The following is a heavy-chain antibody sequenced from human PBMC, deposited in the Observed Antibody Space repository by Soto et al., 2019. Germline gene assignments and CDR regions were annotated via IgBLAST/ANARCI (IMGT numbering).Heavy chain of an antibody. D-gene: IGHD1-1*01. CDR2: MNPNTGDS. V-gene: IGHV1-8*01. CDR3: ARRAETNGWNGFGADKYYFDF. J-gene: IGHJ4*02. CDR1: GYTFTSYD. Sequence: SVKVSCKASGYTFTSYDIYWVRQATGQGLDWMGWMNPNTGDSSYAQKFQGRVTMTSDTSITTAHMELSSLRSEDTAVYYCARRAETNGWNGFGADKYYFDFWGQGTPVTVSS.